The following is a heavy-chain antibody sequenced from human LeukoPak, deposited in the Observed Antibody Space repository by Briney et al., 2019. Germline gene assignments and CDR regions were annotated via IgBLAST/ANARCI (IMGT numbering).Heavy chain of an antibody. D-gene: IGHD3-10*01. CDR3: AKRYGSGRGFDY. J-gene: IGHJ4*02. CDR2: ISSSGGST. Sequence: GGSLRLSCAASGFTFSSYAMSWVRQAPGRGLEWVSGISSSGGSTYYADSVRGRFTTSRDNSKNTLYLQMNSLRAEDTAVYYCAKRYGSGRGFDYWGQGTLATVSS. V-gene: IGHV3-23*01. CDR1: GFTFSSYA.